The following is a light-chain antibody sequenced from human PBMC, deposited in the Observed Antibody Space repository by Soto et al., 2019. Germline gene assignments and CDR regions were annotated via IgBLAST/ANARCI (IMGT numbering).Light chain of an antibody. Sequence: QSVLTQPASVSGSPGQSITISCSGSSGDIGGYNFVSWYQHLPGKAPKLIIFEVRFRPSGGSNRFSGSKSGDTTNLTISQHLPHDEADYYCSSYTTTGTLIVFGGGTKVTLL. J-gene: IGLJ2*01. CDR3: SSYTTTGTLIV. V-gene: IGLV2-14*01. CDR2: EVR. CDR1: SGDIGGYNF.